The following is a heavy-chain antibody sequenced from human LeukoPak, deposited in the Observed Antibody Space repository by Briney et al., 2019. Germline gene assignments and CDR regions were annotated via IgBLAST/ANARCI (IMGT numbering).Heavy chain of an antibody. Sequence: GESLKISCKGSGYSFTRYWIGWVRQMPGKGLESMGIIFPGDSDTRYSPPFQGQVTISADTSITTAYLQWSSLKASDTAMYYCARRWEGTFDIWGQGTMVTVSS. CDR2: IFPGDSDT. V-gene: IGHV5-51*01. D-gene: IGHD1-26*01. CDR3: ARRWEGTFDI. J-gene: IGHJ3*02. CDR1: GYSFTRYW.